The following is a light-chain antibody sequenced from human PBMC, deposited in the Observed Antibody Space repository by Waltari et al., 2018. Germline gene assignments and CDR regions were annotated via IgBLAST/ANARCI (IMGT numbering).Light chain of an antibody. CDR1: QSLLHSNGNTY. J-gene: IGKJ3*01. CDR3: VQAIAFPFT. V-gene: IGKV2-40*01. Sequence: DIVMTQTPLSLPITPGEPASISCRSSQSLLHSNGNTYLHWYLQKPGQSPQLLIYGGSNRASGVPDRFSCSGSGTDFTLKISKVEAEDVGVYYCVQAIAFPFTFGPGTKLDIK. CDR2: GGS.